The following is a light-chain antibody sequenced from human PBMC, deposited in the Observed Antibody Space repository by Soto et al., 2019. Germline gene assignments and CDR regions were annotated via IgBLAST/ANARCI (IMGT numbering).Light chain of an antibody. CDR2: GAS. CDR1: QTIIGNY. V-gene: IGKV3-20*01. Sequence: ESVLTQSPGTLSLSPGERATLSCRASQTIIGNYLAWYQQKPGQAPRLLIYGASNMATGVPDRFSVSYSGTDFSLTITRLEPDDVAVSDGEAHDNSSYILGQGTRLLIK. CDR3: EAHDNSSYI. J-gene: IGKJ2*01.